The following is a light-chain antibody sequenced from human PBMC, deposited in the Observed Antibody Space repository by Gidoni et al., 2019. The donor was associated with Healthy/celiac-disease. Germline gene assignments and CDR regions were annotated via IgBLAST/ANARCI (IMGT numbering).Light chain of an antibody. CDR2: DAA. Sequence: DNQMTQSPSCLSASVGDRVTITCQESQDISNYLTWYQQQPGNAPKLLIYDAANLETGVPSRFSGSGSGTVFTFTISRLQPEDIATYYCQQYDNLPLTFGGGTKVEIK. J-gene: IGKJ4*01. V-gene: IGKV1-33*01. CDR3: QQYDNLPLT. CDR1: QDISNY.